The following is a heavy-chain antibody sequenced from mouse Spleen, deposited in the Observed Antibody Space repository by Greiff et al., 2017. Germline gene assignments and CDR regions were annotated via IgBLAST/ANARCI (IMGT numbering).Heavy chain of an antibody. V-gene: IGHV1-55*01. CDR3: AKSYTMITPWFAY. Sequence: QVQLKQPGAELVKPGASVKMSCKASGYTFTSYWITWVKQRPGQGLEWIGDIYPGSGSTNYNEKFKSKATLTVDTSSSTAYMQLSSLTSEDSAVYYCAKSYTMITPWFAYWGQGTLVTVSA. D-gene: IGHD2-4*01. CDR1: GYTFTSYW. CDR2: IYPGSGST. J-gene: IGHJ3*01.